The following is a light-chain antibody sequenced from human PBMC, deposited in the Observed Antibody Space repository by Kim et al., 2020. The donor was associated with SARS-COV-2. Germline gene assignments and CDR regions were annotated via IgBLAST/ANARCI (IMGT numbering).Light chain of an antibody. CDR2: EDR. CDR1: RGNIDRHF. V-gene: IGLV6-57*01. CDR3: QSYDGANVI. Sequence: VSSPRERGNIDRHFLQWYHQRPGSCPTTVISEDRQRPSGVPDRFSGAIDSSSNSASLTISGLKPEDEGYYYCQSYDGANVIFGGGTQLTVL. J-gene: IGLJ2*01.